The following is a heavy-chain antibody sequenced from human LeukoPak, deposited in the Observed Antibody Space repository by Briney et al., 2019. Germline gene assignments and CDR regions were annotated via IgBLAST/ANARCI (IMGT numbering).Heavy chain of an antibody. CDR3: SRDGGDNFYSAFDI. CDR2: IRRGANSYTT. CDR1: GFTFSSYE. V-gene: IGHV3-72*01. D-gene: IGHD3-16*01. J-gene: IGHJ3*02. Sequence: GGSLRLSCAASGFTFSSYEMNWVRQAPGKGLEWVARIRRGANSYTTEYAASVQGRFTISREDSKNSLYLHMNSLKTEDTAVYHCSRDGGDNFYSAFDIWGVGTMVTVFS.